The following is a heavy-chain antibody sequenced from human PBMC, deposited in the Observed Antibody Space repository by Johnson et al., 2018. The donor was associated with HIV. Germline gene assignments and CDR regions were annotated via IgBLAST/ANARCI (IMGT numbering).Heavy chain of an antibody. CDR3: ARVGAITIFGVVIIYDAFYI. J-gene: IGHJ3*02. CDR2: INSDGSNT. CDR1: GFSFSTYW. D-gene: IGHD3-3*01. V-gene: IGHV3-74*01. Sequence: EVQLVESGGGLVQPGGSLRLSCAASGFSFSTYWMHWVRQAPGKGLVWVSRINSDGSNTTYADSVKGRFTISRDNAKNTLYLQMHNLRAEDTAVYYCARVGAITIFGVVIIYDAFYIWGQGTMFTVSS.